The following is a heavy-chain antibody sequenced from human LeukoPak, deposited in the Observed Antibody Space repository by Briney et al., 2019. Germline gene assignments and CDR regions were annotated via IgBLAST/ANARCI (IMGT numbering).Heavy chain of an antibody. J-gene: IGHJ5*02. CDR3: ARESAELGYCSGGSCYHNWFDP. V-gene: IGHV7-4-1*02. CDR2: INTNTGNP. D-gene: IGHD2-15*01. Sequence: ASVKVSCKASGYTFTSYAMNWVRQAPGQGLEWMGWINTNTGNPTYAQGFTGRFVFSFDTSVSTAYLQISSLKAEDTAVYYCARESAELGYCSGGSCYHNWFDPWGQGTLVTVSS. CDR1: GYTFTSYA.